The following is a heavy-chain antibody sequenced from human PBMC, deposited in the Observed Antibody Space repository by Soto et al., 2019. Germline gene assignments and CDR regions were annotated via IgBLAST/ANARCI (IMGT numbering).Heavy chain of an antibody. Sequence: GASVKVSCKASGGTFSSYAISWVRQAPGQGLEWMGGIIPIFGTANYAQKFQGRVTITADESTSTAYMELSSLRSEDTAVYYFARMSLGRLGELSSTVPDYWGQGTLVTVSS. CDR1: GGTFSSYA. J-gene: IGHJ4*02. CDR3: ARMSLGRLGELSSTVPDY. D-gene: IGHD3-16*02. CDR2: IIPIFGTA. V-gene: IGHV1-69*13.